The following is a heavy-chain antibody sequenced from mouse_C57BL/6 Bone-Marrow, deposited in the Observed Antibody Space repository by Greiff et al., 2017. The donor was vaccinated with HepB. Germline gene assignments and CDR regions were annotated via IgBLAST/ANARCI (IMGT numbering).Heavy chain of an antibody. D-gene: IGHD2-3*01. J-gene: IGHJ4*01. CDR2: ISNLAYSI. Sequence: EVKVVESGGGLVQPGGSLKLSCAASGFTFSDYGMAWVRQAPRKGPEWVAFISNLAYSIYYADTVTGRFTISRENDKNTLYLEMSSLRSEDTAMYYCAGHAVVTTPMDYWGQGTSVTVSS. V-gene: IGHV5-15*01. CDR1: GFTFSDYG. CDR3: AGHAVVTTPMDY.